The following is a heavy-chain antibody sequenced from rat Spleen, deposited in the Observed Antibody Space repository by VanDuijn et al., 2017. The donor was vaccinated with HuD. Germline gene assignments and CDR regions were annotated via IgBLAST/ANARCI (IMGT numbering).Heavy chain of an antibody. CDR2: MWRSGST. Sequence: VQLQESGPGLVQPSETLSLTCTVSGFSLSSNAVMWVRQPPGKGLEWMGVMWRSGSTEYNSGLKSRLSISRDTSKSQVFLKMNSLQTEDTAIYYCTRAPGKGYVMDAWGQGTAVTVSS. CDR1: GFSLSSNA. V-gene: IGHV2-13*01. J-gene: IGHJ4*01. D-gene: IGHD5-1*01. CDR3: TRAPGKGYVMDA.